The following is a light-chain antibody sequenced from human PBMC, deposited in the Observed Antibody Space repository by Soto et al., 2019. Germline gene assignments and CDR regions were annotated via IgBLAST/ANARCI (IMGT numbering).Light chain of an antibody. CDR1: QSVSSY. CDR3: QQRSNWRFT. CDR2: DAS. Sequence: EIVLTQSPATLSLSPGERATLSCRASQSVSSYLAWYQQKPGQAPRLLIYDASNRATGIPARFSGGGSGTDFTLTIRSLEPDDFAVYYCQQRSNWRFTFGPGTRVDIK. V-gene: IGKV3-11*01. J-gene: IGKJ3*01.